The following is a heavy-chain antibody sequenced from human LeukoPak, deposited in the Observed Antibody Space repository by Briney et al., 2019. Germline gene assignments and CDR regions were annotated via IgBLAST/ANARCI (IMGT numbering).Heavy chain of an antibody. D-gene: IGHD6-19*01. CDR1: GYTLTNYY. V-gene: IGHV1-46*01. J-gene: IGHJ4*02. CDR2: INPSGGST. Sequence: ASVKVSCKASGYTLTNYYLHWVRQPPGQGLEWMGVINPSGGSTNFPQKFQGRVTLTRDTSTRTVYMELSSLRSEDTAIYYCARSGAVAGGFDYWGQGSLVTVSS. CDR3: ARSGAVAGGFDY.